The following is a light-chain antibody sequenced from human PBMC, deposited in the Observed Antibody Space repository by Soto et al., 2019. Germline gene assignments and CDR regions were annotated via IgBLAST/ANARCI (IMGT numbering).Light chain of an antibody. CDR2: DAS. CDR3: QQYNSDPGT. CDR1: QSISNW. Sequence: DIQMTQSPSTLSASVGDRVTITCRASQSISNWLAWYQQKPGKAPNLLIYDASNLESVVPSRFSGSGSGTKFTLTISSLQPDDFATYYCQQYNSDPGTFGQGTKVEIK. J-gene: IGKJ1*01. V-gene: IGKV1-5*01.